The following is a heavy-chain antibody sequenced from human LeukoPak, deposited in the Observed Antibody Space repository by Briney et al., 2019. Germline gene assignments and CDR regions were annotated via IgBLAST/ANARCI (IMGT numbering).Heavy chain of an antibody. CDR2: FDPEDGET. J-gene: IGHJ5*02. Sequence: ASVKVSCKVSGYTLTELSMHWVRQAPGKGLEWMGGFDPEDGETIYAQKFQGRVTMTEDTSTDTAYMELSSLRSEDTAVYYCATVKRRYYDFWSGYWGNWFDPWGQGTLVTVSS. CDR3: ATVKRRYYDFWSGYWGNWFDP. V-gene: IGHV1-24*01. CDR1: GYTLTELS. D-gene: IGHD3-3*01.